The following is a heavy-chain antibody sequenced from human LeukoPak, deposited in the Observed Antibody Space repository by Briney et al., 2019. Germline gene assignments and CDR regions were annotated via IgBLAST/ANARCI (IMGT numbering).Heavy chain of an antibody. CDR1: GYTFTSYV. Sequence: ASVKVSCKASGYTFTSYVINWVRQATGQGLVWMGWMKPNCGNTGYAQKFQGRVTMTRKTSISTACMELSSLRSEDTAVYYCARGRRGNRGKSGYYDSSVPWGQGTLVTVSS. J-gene: IGHJ5*02. CDR2: MKPNCGNT. V-gene: IGHV1-8*01. CDR3: ARGRRGNRGKSGYYDSSVP. D-gene: IGHD3-22*01.